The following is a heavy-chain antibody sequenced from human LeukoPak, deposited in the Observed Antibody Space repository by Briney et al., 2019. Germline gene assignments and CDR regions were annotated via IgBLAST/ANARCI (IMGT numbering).Heavy chain of an antibody. J-gene: IGHJ5*02. CDR2: ISGDGSTT. CDR1: GFTLSYYW. V-gene: IGHV3-74*01. D-gene: IGHD1/OR15-1a*01. Sequence: GGSLRLSCAASGFTLSYYWMHWVRQGPGKGLVWVSTISGDGSTTHYADSVKGRFTISRDNAKNTLYLEMNSLRAEDTAVYYCARDPRNKGFDPWGQGTLVTVSS. CDR3: ARDPRNKGFDP.